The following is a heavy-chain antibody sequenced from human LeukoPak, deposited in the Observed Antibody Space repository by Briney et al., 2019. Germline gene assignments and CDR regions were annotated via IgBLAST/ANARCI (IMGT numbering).Heavy chain of an antibody. CDR1: GFTFSNYA. CDR3: ASRSSIVAATVLFDY. CDR2: ITGGGTRA. D-gene: IGHD6-13*01. J-gene: IGHJ4*02. Sequence: PGGSLRLSCAASGFTFSNYAKSRVRQAPGKGLEWVSSITGGGTRAYYADSVKGRFTISRDNSGYTLHLQMNSLRAEDTAVYYCASRSSIVAATVLFDYWGQGTLVTVSS. V-gene: IGHV3-23*01.